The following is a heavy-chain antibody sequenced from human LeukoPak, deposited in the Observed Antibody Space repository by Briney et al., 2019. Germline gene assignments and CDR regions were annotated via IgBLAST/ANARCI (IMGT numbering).Heavy chain of an antibody. D-gene: IGHD4-17*01. CDR1: GFTFSSYG. V-gene: IGHV3-30*03. CDR3: ARGLSRGGDYEYYYYYGMDV. CDR2: ISYDGSNK. Sequence: GGSLRLSCAASGFTFSSYGMHWVRQAPGKGLEWVAVISYDGSNKYYADSVKGRFTISRDNSKNTLYLQMNSLRAEDAAVYYCARGLSRGGDYEYYYYYGMDVWGQGTTVTVSS. J-gene: IGHJ6*02.